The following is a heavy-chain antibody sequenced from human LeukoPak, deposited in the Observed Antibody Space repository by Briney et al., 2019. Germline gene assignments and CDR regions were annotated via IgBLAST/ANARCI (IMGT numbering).Heavy chain of an antibody. D-gene: IGHD3-16*01. Sequence: PSETLSLTCAVYGGSFRGYYWSWIRQPPGKGLVWIGEINHSGSTNYNPSLKSRVTISVDTSKNQSSLKLSSVTAADTAVYYCVRANNYDYVWGSSHGYFDYWGQGTLVTVSS. V-gene: IGHV4-34*01. CDR3: VRANNYDYVWGSSHGYFDY. CDR2: INHSGST. J-gene: IGHJ4*02. CDR1: GGSFRGYY.